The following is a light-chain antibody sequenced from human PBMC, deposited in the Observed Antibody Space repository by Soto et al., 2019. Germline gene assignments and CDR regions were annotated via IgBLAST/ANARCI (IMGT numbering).Light chain of an antibody. Sequence: DIVMTQSPDSLAVSLGERATINCKSSQRLLYSSNNKNFLAWYQQKPGQPPKLLFYWASTRHSGVPDRFSGSGSGTDFPLTSAVVQVEDVAVNYGKKYYSSLAITSGQGTHWRLN. CDR3: KKYYSSLAIT. V-gene: IGKV4-1*01. CDR2: WAS. CDR1: QRLLYSSNNKNF. J-gene: IGKJ5*01.